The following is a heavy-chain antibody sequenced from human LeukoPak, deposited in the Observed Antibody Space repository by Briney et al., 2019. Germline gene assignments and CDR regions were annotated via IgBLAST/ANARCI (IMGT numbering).Heavy chain of an antibody. V-gene: IGHV1-69*13. CDR2: IIPIFGTA. J-gene: IGHJ4*02. Sequence: ASVKVSCKASGGTFSSYAISWVRQAPGQGLEWMGGIIPIFGTANYAQKFQGRVTITADESTSTAYMELSSLRSEDTAVYYCARSHSSGWSVDYWGQRTLVTVSS. D-gene: IGHD6-19*01. CDR1: GGTFSSYA. CDR3: ARSHSSGWSVDY.